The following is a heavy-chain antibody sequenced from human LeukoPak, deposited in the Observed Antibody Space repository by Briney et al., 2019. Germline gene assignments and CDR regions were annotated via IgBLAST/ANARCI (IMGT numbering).Heavy chain of an antibody. CDR1: GYTFTSYG. CDR3: ARDPTNTSGYYAYFDY. V-gene: IGHV1-18*01. Sequence: ASVKVSCKASGYTFTSYGLTWVRQAPGQGLEWMGWISTYNGNTYYAQGLQGRVSMTTDTSTSTAYMELRSLRSDDTAVYYCARDPTNTSGYYAYFDYWGQGTLVTVSS. J-gene: IGHJ4*02. D-gene: IGHD5-12*01. CDR2: ISTYNGNT.